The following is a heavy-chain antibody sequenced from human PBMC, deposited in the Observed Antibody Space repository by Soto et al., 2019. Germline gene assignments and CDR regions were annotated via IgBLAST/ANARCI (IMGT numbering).Heavy chain of an antibody. CDR2: IYYSGTS. D-gene: IGHD3-22*01. V-gene: IGHV4-31*03. CDR3: ARARAVITRGGFDP. Sequence: SETLSLTCTVSGGSISSGGYYWSWLRQHPGKGLEWIGYIYYSGTSYYNPSLQSRATIFVDTSKNQFSLRLTSVTAADTAVYYCARARAVITRGGFDPCGQGTLVTVSS. J-gene: IGHJ5*02. CDR1: GGSISSGGYY.